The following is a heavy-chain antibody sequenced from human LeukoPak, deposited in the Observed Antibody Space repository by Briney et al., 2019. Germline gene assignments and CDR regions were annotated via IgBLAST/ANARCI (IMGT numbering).Heavy chain of an antibody. CDR3: AKDFTYCGGDCYSYYYYGMDV. J-gene: IGHJ6*02. D-gene: IGHD2-21*02. CDR1: GFTFSIYS. V-gene: IGHV3-30*18. CDR2: ISYGGSNK. Sequence: GGSLRLSCAASGFTFSIYSMSWVRQAPGKGLEWVAVISYGGSNKYYADSAKGRFTISRDNSKNTLYLQMNSLRAEDTAVYYCAKDFTYCGGDCYSYYYYGMDVWGQGTTVTVSS.